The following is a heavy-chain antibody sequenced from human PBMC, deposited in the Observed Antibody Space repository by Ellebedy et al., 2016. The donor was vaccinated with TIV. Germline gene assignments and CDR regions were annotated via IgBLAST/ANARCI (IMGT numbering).Heavy chain of an antibody. CDR2: IYYSGSA. J-gene: IGHJ5*02. Sequence: MPGGSLRLSCSVSGGSIIRSSYYWGWIRQSPGKGLEWIASIYYSGSAYYQPSLKRRLTISVDTSKNQFSLKLSSVTAADTAIFYCARHSTVTTIGTWGQGALVTVSS. CDR3: ARHSTVTTIGT. D-gene: IGHD4-17*01. V-gene: IGHV4-39*01. CDR1: GGSIIRSSYY.